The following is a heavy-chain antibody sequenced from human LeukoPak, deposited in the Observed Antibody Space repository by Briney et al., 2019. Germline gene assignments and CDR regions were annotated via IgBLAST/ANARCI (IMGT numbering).Heavy chain of an antibody. J-gene: IGHJ6*02. D-gene: IGHD3-10*01. V-gene: IGHV3-23*01. Sequence: GGSLRLSCAASGFTFSSYAMSWVRQAPGKGLEWVSAISGSGGSTYYADSVKGRLTISRDNSKNTLYLQMNSLRAEDTAVYYCAKVSMVRGAGDYYGMDVWGQGTTVTVSS. CDR2: ISGSGGST. CDR3: AKVSMVRGAGDYYGMDV. CDR1: GFTFSSYA.